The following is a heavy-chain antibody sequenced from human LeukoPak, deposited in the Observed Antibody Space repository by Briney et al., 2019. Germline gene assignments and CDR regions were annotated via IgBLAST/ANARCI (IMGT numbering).Heavy chain of an antibody. CDR2: IDPNSGGT. Sequence: ASVKVSCKASGYTFTGYYMHWVRQAPGQGLEWMGWIDPNSGGTNYAQKFQGRVTMTRDTSISTAYMELSRLRSDDTAVYYCARVGRGVIITYDYWGQGTLVTVSS. CDR3: ARVGRGVIITYDY. J-gene: IGHJ4*02. D-gene: IGHD3-10*01. CDR1: GYTFTGYY. V-gene: IGHV1-2*02.